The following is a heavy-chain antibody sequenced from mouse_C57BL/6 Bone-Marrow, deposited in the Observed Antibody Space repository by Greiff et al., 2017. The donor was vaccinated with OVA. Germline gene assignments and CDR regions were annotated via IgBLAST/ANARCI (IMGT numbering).Heavy chain of an antibody. Sequence: VQLQQSGAELVRPGASVKLSCTASGFTFKDDYMHWVKQRPEQGLEWIGWIDPDSGDTEYASKFQGKATITADTSSNTAYLQLSSLTSEDTAVYYCTSYGNFDYWGQGTTVTVSS. CDR2: IDPDSGDT. J-gene: IGHJ2*01. CDR3: TSYGNFDY. D-gene: IGHD2-1*01. V-gene: IGHV14-4*01. CDR1: GFTFKDDY.